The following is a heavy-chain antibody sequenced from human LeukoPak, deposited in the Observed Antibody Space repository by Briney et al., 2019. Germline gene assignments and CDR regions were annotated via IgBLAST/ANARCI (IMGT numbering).Heavy chain of an antibody. D-gene: IGHD6-6*01. CDR1: GFTFSSYA. Sequence: GGSLRLSSAASGFTFSSYAMSWVRQAPGKGLEWVSAVSSSGATTYYADSVKGRFTISRDISKNTLYLQMNSLRAEDTAVYFCARGVRPYYYYGMDVWGQGTTVTVSS. CDR3: ARGVRPYYYYGMDV. J-gene: IGHJ6*02. V-gene: IGHV3-23*01. CDR2: VSSSGATT.